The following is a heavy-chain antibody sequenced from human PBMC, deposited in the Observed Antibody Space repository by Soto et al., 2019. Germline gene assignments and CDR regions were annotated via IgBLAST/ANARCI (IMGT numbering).Heavy chain of an antibody. V-gene: IGHV3-23*01. CDR2: ISGSGGST. J-gene: IGHJ4*02. Sequence: GGSLRLSCAASGFTFSSYAMSWVRQAPGKGLEWVSAISGSGGSTYYADSVKGRFTISRDNSKNTLYLQMNSLRAEDTAVYYCAKDRSTGYYDYIWGPNRQTVGYWGQGTLVTVSS. D-gene: IGHD3-16*01. CDR1: GFTFSSYA. CDR3: AKDRSTGYYDYIWGPNRQTVGY.